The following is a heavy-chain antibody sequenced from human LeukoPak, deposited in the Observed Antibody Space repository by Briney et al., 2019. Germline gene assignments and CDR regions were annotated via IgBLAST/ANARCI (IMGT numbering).Heavy chain of an antibody. V-gene: IGHV1-2*02. CDR1: GYTFTGYY. D-gene: IGHD1-26*01. CDR2: INPISGGT. CDR3: ARGLVVATSELDY. J-gene: IGHJ4*02. Sequence: ASVKVSCKASGYTFTGYYIHWVRQAPGQGLEWMAWINPISGGTNSAQKFQGRVTMTRDTSTSTVYMELSSLRSEDTAVYYCARGLVVATSELDYWGQGTLVTVSS.